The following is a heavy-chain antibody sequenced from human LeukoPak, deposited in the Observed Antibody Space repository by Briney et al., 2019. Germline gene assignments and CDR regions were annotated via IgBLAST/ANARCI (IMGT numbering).Heavy chain of an antibody. D-gene: IGHD3-16*02. CDR2: IIPILGIA. Sequence: SVKVSCKASGGTFSSYAISWVRQAPGQGLEWMGRIIPILGIANYAQKFQGRVTITADKSTSTAYMELSSLRSEDTAVYDCARGIVNWYFDYWGQGTLVTVSS. CDR3: ARGIVNWYFDY. J-gene: IGHJ4*02. V-gene: IGHV1-69*04. CDR1: GGTFSSYA.